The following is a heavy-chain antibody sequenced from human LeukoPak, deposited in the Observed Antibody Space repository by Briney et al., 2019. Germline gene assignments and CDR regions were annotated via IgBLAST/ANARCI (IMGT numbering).Heavy chain of an antibody. J-gene: IGHJ4*02. V-gene: IGHV3-33*01. CDR3: ASAPYGSGTFLDY. CDR2: IWYDGSDK. D-gene: IGHD3-10*01. CDR1: GFTFSSSG. Sequence: PGGSLRLSCAASGFTFSSSGMHWVRQAPGKGLEWVAVIWYDGSDKYSADSVKGRFTISRDNSKNTLYLRMNSLRAEDTAVYYCASAPYGSGTFLDYWGQGTLVTVSS.